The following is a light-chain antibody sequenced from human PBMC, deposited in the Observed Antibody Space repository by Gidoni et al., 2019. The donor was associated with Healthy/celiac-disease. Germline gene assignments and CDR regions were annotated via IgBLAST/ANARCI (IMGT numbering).Light chain of an antibody. V-gene: IGLV2-23*01. Sequence: QSAMTLPPSVSRYPGQSITISCPGTSSDVGSYNLVSWYQQHPGKAPKLMIYEGSKRPSGVSNRFSGSKSGNTASLTISGLEAGDEADYYCCSYAGSSAWVFGGGTKLTVL. CDR2: EGS. CDR3: CSYAGSSAWV. J-gene: IGLJ3*02. CDR1: SSDVGSYNL.